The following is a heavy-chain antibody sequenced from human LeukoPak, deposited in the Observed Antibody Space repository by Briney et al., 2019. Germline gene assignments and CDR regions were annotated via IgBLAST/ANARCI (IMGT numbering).Heavy chain of an antibody. Sequence: ASVKVSCKASGYTFTGYYMHWVRQAPGQGLEWMGWINPNSGGTSYAQKFQGRVTMTRDTSISTAYMELSRLRSDDAAVYYCARGLTSAIVVVVAATDGAFDIWGQGTMVTVSS. CDR3: ARGLTSAIVVVVAATDGAFDI. V-gene: IGHV1-2*02. D-gene: IGHD2-15*01. CDR1: GYTFTGYY. J-gene: IGHJ3*02. CDR2: INPNSGGT.